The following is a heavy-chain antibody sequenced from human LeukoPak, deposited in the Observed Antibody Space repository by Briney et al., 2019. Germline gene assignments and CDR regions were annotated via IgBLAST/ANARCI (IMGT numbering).Heavy chain of an antibody. D-gene: IGHD6-13*01. J-gene: IGHJ3*02. Sequence: GGSLRLSCAASGFTFSSYAMSWVRQAPGKGLEWVSAISGSGGSTYYADSVKGRFTISRDNSKNTLYLQMNSLRAEDTAVYYCAKDTRSSSWITDAFDIWGQGTMVTVSS. CDR2: ISGSGGST. CDR3: AKDTRSSSWITDAFDI. V-gene: IGHV3-23*01. CDR1: GFTFSSYA.